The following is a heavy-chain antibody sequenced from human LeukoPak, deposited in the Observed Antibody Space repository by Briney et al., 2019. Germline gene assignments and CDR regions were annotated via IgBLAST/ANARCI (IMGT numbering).Heavy chain of an antibody. CDR3: ARDPYYYGSGSYRTAYYYYMDV. Sequence: SVKVSCKASGGTFSSYAISWVRQAPGQGLEWMGGIIPIFGTANYAQKFQGRVTITADESTSTAYMELSSLRSEDTAVYYCARDPYYYGSGSYRTAYYYYMDVWGKGTTVTISS. D-gene: IGHD3-10*01. V-gene: IGHV1-69*13. CDR2: IIPIFGTA. CDR1: GGTFSSYA. J-gene: IGHJ6*03.